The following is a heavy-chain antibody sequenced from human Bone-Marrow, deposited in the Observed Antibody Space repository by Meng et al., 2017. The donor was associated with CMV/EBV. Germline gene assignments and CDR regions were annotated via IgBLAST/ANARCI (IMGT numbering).Heavy chain of an antibody. V-gene: IGHV1-2*02. Sequence: ASVKVSCKASGYTFTGYYMHWVRQAPGQGLEWMGWINPNSGGTNYAQKFQGRVTMTRDTSISTAYMELSRLRSDDTAVYYWARGYYGSGSYFTYWGQGTLVTVSS. D-gene: IGHD3-10*01. J-gene: IGHJ4*02. CDR1: GYTFTGYY. CDR2: INPNSGGT. CDR3: ARGYYGSGSYFTY.